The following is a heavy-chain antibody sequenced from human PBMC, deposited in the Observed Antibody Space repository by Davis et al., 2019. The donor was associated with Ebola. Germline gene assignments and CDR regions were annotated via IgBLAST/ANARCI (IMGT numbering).Heavy chain of an antibody. Sequence: ASVKVSCKAAGYTFTGYYMHWVRQAPGQGLEWMGWINPNSGGTNYAQKFQGRVTMTRDTSISTAYMELSRLRSDDTAVYYCARVGYYDSSGYYYQNLIDYWGQGTLVTVSS. CDR3: ARVGYYDSSGYYYQNLIDY. CDR2: INPNSGGT. CDR1: GYTFTGYY. V-gene: IGHV1-2*02. J-gene: IGHJ4*02. D-gene: IGHD3-22*01.